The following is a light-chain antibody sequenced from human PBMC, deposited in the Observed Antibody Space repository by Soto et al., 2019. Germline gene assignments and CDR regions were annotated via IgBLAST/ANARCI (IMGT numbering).Light chain of an antibody. Sequence: QSALTQPASVSGSPGQSITISCTGTSSDVGGYNYVSWYQQHPGKAPKLLIYDVSNRPSGVSNRFSGSKSGNTASLTISGLQAEYEADYYCSSYTSSRTPGVVFGGGTKLTVL. CDR3: SSYTSSRTPGVV. J-gene: IGLJ2*01. CDR1: SSDVGGYNY. V-gene: IGLV2-14*01. CDR2: DVS.